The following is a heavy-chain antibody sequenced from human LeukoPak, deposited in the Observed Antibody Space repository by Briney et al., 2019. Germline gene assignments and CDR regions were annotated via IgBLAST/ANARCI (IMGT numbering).Heavy chain of an antibody. CDR1: GFTVSSNY. CDR2: IYSGGST. Sequence: GGSLRLSCAASGFTVSSNYMSWVRQAPGKGLEWVSVIYSGGSTYYADSVKGRFTISRDNSKNTLYLQMNSLRAEDAAVYYCARDIEAAGICFDYWGQGILVTVSS. D-gene: IGHD6-13*01. J-gene: IGHJ4*02. CDR3: ARDIEAAGICFDY. V-gene: IGHV3-66*01.